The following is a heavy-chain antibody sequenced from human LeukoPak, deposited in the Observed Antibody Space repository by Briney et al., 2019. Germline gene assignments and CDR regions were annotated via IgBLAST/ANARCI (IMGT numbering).Heavy chain of an antibody. Sequence: SVKVSCKASGYTFTSYGISWVRQAPGQGLEWMGRIIPIFGTANYAQKFQGRVTITTDESTSTAYMELSSLRSEDTAVYYCARASAVAGTGASGYWGQGTLVTVSS. CDR3: ARASAVAGTGASGY. V-gene: IGHV1-69*05. CDR1: GYTFTSYG. J-gene: IGHJ4*02. D-gene: IGHD6-19*01. CDR2: IIPIFGTA.